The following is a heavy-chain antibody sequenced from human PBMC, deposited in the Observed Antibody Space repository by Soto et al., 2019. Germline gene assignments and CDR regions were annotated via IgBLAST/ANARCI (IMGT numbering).Heavy chain of an antibody. D-gene: IGHD5-12*01. J-gene: IGHJ4*02. CDR3: ARRHSGYDTNAAFDY. V-gene: IGHV4-59*01. CDR2: IYYSGTT. Sequence: SETLSLTCSVSGDSITSYYWSWVRQPPGKGLEWIGYIYYSGTTNYNPXXXXXXXXXXXXSXXQFSLKLISVTAADTAVYYCARRHSGYDTNAAFDYWGQGILVTVSS. CDR1: GDSITSYY.